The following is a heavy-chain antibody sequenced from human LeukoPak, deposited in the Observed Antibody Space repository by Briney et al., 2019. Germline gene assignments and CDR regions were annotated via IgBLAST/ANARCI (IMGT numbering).Heavy chain of an antibody. CDR3: ARDPHYHDRSGSFV. CDR1: GGSISSGDYF. J-gene: IGHJ3*01. CDR2: IYYSGSA. V-gene: IGHV4-30-4*08. D-gene: IGHD3-22*01. Sequence: SQTLSLTCTVSGGSISSGDYFWSWIRQPPGKGLEWIGYIYYSGSAYHNPSLRSRVTISVDTSKNQFSLRLSPVTAADTAVYYCARDPHYHDRSGSFVWGQGTMVTVSS.